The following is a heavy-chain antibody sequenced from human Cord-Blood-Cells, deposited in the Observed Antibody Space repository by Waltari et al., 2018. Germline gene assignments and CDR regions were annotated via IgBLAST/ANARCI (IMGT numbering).Heavy chain of an antibody. Sequence: QVQLVQSGAEVKKPGSSVKVSCKASGGPFSSYAISWVRQAPGQGLEWMGGIIPIFGTANYAQKFQGRVTITADESTSTAYMELSSLRSEDTAVYYCARDGVRGDSSSWYFDYWGQGTLVTVSS. D-gene: IGHD6-13*01. J-gene: IGHJ4*02. CDR2: IIPIFGTA. V-gene: IGHV1-69*01. CDR1: GGPFSSYA. CDR3: ARDGVRGDSSSWYFDY.